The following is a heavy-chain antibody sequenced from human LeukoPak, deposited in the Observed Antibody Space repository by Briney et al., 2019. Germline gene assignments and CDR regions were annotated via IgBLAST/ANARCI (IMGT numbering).Heavy chain of an antibody. Sequence: GGSLRLSCAASGFTFSSYEMNWVRQAPGKGLEWVSYISSSGSTIYYADSVKGRFTISRDNAKNSLYLQMNSLRAEDTAVYYCARVGYDILTVYFDYWGQGTLVAVSS. CDR2: ISSSGSTI. CDR1: GFTFSSYE. V-gene: IGHV3-48*03. CDR3: ARVGYDILTVYFDY. J-gene: IGHJ4*02. D-gene: IGHD3-9*01.